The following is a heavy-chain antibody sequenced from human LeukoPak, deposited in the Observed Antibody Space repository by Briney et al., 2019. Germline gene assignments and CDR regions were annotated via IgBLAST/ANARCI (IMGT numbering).Heavy chain of an antibody. V-gene: IGHV3-30-3*01. D-gene: IGHD2-2*01. Sequence: GGSLRLSCAASGFTFSSYAMHWVRQAPGKGLEWVAVISYDGSNKYYADSVKGRFTISGDNSKNTLYLQMNSLRAEDTAVYYCARGHVVVPAAPDYWGQGTLVTVSS. CDR1: GFTFSSYA. CDR3: ARGHVVVPAAPDY. J-gene: IGHJ4*02. CDR2: ISYDGSNK.